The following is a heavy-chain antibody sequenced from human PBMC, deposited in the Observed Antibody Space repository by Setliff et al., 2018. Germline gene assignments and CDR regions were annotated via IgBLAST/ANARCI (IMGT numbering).Heavy chain of an antibody. CDR2: ILYDGSNK. CDR3: ARLALTGYDSSGYYYALDYYYYMDV. Sequence: LRLSCAASGFTFSSYGMHWVRQAPGKGLEWVAFILYDGSNKYYADSVKGRFTISRDNANHSLYLQMNSLRAEDTAVYYCARLALTGYDSSGYYYALDYYYYMDVWGKGTTVTVSS. CDR1: GFTFSSYG. V-gene: IGHV3-30*12. D-gene: IGHD3-22*01. J-gene: IGHJ6*03.